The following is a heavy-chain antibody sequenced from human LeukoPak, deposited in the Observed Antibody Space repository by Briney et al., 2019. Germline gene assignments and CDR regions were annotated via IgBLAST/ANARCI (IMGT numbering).Heavy chain of an antibody. V-gene: IGHV3-7*01. D-gene: IGHD6-19*01. CDR2: IKQDGSET. CDR1: GFTFRSFW. J-gene: IGHJ4*02. CDR3: AKMAGGSSGWYEYYFDY. Sequence: PGGSLRLSCAASGFTFRSFWMSWVRQAPGRGLEWVANIKQDGSETYYVDSVKGRFTISRDNAKNSLHLQMNSLRADDTAVYYCAKMAGGSSGWYEYYFDYWGQGALVAVSS.